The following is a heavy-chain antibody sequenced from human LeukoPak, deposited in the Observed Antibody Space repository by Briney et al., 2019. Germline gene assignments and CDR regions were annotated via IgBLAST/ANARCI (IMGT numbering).Heavy chain of an antibody. CDR3: ARLTMTMVPKARTDGY. Sequence: ASVKVSCKASGYSFTTFYMHWVRQAPGQGLEWMGQINPNNGDTDYAQNFQGRATMTRDTSISTAYVELSRLRSDDTAVYYCARLTMTMVPKARTDGYWGQGTLVTVSS. J-gene: IGHJ4*02. D-gene: IGHD4/OR15-4a*01. CDR2: INPNNGDT. CDR1: GYSFTTFY. V-gene: IGHV1-2*06.